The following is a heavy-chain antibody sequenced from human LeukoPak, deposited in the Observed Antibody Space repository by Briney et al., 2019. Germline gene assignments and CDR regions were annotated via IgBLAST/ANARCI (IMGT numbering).Heavy chain of an antibody. D-gene: IGHD2-15*01. Sequence: SSVKVSCKASRGTFSSYTISWVRQAPGQGVEWMGRIIPILGIANTAQKFPRRAAITANKSTSTAYIELGTLRSEGTAVHYCASEKDTVTTYWFDRWGQGTLVTVS. CDR2: IIPILGIA. J-gene: IGHJ5*02. CDR1: RGTFSSYT. V-gene: IGHV1-69*02. CDR3: ASEKDTVTTYWFDR.